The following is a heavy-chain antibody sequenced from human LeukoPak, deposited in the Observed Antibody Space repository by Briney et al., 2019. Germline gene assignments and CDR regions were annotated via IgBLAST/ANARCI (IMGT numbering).Heavy chain of an antibody. Sequence: GGSLRLSCAASGFTFSSSAMSWVRQAPGKGLEWVSATSNNGGYTYYADSVQGRFTISRDNAKNSLYLQMSNLRAEDTAVYFCARGGGLDVWGQGATVTVSS. CDR1: GFTFSSSA. J-gene: IGHJ6*02. D-gene: IGHD3-16*01. CDR2: TSNNGGYT. V-gene: IGHV3-23*01. CDR3: ARGGGLDV.